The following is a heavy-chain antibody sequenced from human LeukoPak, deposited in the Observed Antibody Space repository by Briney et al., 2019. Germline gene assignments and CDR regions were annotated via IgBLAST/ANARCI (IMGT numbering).Heavy chain of an antibody. CDR1: GFTFSSYG. CDR2: ISGSGDYT. CDR3: AELGITMIGGV. Sequence: GGSLRLSCAASGFTFSSYGMHWVRQAPGKGLEWVSTISGSGDYTYYADSVKGRFTISRDNSKNTLYLQMNSLRAEDTAVYYCAELGITMIGGVWGKGTTVTISS. V-gene: IGHV3-23*01. J-gene: IGHJ6*04. D-gene: IGHD3-10*02.